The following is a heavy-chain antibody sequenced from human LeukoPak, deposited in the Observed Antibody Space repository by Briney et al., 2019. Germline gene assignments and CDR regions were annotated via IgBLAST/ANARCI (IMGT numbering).Heavy chain of an antibody. CDR1: GFTFSSYW. J-gene: IGHJ4*02. V-gene: IGHV3-74*01. CDR3: AKGIAVAAEVKGHLDY. D-gene: IGHD6-19*01. Sequence: AGGSLRLSCAGSGFTFSSYWMHWVRQAPGKGLVWVSRISTDASSTTYADSVKGRFTISRDNAKDTLYLQMNSLRAEDTAVYYCAKGIAVAAEVKGHLDYWGQGTLVTVSS. CDR2: ISTDASST.